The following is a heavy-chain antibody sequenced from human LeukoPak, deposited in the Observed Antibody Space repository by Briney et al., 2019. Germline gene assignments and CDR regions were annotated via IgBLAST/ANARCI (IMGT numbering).Heavy chain of an antibody. D-gene: IGHD2-21*02. Sequence: SESLSLTCAVSAGSISSSNWWSWVRQPPGKGLEWIGEIYHSGSTNYNPSLKSRVTISVDKSKNQFSLKLSSVTAADTAVYYCASRKRMTRFDPWGQGTLVTVSS. V-gene: IGHV4-4*02. J-gene: IGHJ5*02. CDR3: ASRKRMTRFDP. CDR1: AGSISSSNW. CDR2: IYHSGST.